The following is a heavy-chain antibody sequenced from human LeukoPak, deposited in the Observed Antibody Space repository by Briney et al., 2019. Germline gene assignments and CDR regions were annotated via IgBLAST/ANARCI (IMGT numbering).Heavy chain of an antibody. CDR2: IWHDGDRK. V-gene: IGHV3-33*06. CDR1: GFTFSTYG. D-gene: IGHD1-26*01. J-gene: IGHJ6*03. Sequence: PGGSLRLSCAASGFTFSTYGMHWVRQAPGKGPEWVAIIWHDGDRKYYGDSVKGRFTISRDNSKNMLYLEMNSLRADDTAVYYCAKGSGSPDYYYYYMDVWGKGTTVTVSS. CDR3: AKGSGSPDYYYYYMDV.